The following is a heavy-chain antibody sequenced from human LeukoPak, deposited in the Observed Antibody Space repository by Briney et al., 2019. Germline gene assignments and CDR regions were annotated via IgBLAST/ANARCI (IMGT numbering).Heavy chain of an antibody. D-gene: IGHD3-10*01. CDR2: ISGSGGNT. CDR3: AKDPRELWFGEDY. J-gene: IGHJ4*02. Sequence: GGSLRLSCAASGFTFSSYAMSWVRQAPGKGLEWVSAISGSGGNTYYADSVKGRFTISRDKSKNTLYLQMNSLRAGDTTVYYCAKDPRELWFGEDYWGQGTLVTVSS. CDR1: GFTFSSYA. V-gene: IGHV3-23*01.